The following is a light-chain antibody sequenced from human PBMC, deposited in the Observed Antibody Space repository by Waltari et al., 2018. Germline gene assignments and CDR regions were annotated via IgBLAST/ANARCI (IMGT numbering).Light chain of an antibody. CDR3: QKYERLPAT. V-gene: IGKV3-20*01. CDR1: QSVSRA. CDR2: DAS. Sequence: EIVLTQSPGTLSLSPGDTPTLSRRASQSVSRALVWYQQKPGQAPRLLIYDASRRAPGIPDRFSGSGSGTDFSLTISRLEPEDFAVYYCQKYERLPATFGQGTKVEIK. J-gene: IGKJ1*01.